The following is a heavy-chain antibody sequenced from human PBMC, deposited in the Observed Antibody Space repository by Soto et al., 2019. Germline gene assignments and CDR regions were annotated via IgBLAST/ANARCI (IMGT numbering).Heavy chain of an antibody. V-gene: IGHV4-4*07. CDR1: GGSISSYY. D-gene: IGHD6-6*01. Sequence: PSETLSLTCTVSGGSISSYYWSWIRQPAGKGLEWIGRIYTSGSTNYNPSLKSRVTMSVDTSKNQFSLKLSSVTAADTAVYYCERGSRLGYYYYGMDVWGQGTTVTVSS. J-gene: IGHJ6*02. CDR3: ERGSRLGYYYYGMDV. CDR2: IYTSGST.